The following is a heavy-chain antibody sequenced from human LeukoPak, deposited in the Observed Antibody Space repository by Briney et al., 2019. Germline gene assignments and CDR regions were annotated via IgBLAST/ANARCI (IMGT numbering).Heavy chain of an antibody. CDR3: ARETRPPGWSRYGMDV. D-gene: IGHD1-7*01. J-gene: IGHJ6*02. CDR1: GGSISSYY. V-gene: IGHV4-59*01. CDR2: IYYSGGT. Sequence: SETLSLTCTVSGGSISSYYWSWIRQPPGKGLEWIGYIYYSGGTNYNPSLKSRVTISVDTSKNQFSLKLSSVTAADTAVYYCARETRPPGWSRYGMDVWGQGTTVTVSS.